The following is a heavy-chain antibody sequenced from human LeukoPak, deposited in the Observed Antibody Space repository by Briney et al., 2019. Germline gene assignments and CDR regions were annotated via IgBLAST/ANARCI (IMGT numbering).Heavy chain of an antibody. CDR2: ISSSSSYI. J-gene: IGHJ6*04. D-gene: IGHD7-27*01. CDR1: GFTFSSYS. V-gene: IGHV3-21*01. Sequence: GGSLRLSCAASGFTFSSYSMNWVRQAPGKRLEWVSSISSSSSYIYYAASVKGRFTISRDNAKDSLYLQMNSLRAEDTAVYYCARDETGDGYYGMDVWGKGTTVTVSS. CDR3: ARDETGDGYYGMDV.